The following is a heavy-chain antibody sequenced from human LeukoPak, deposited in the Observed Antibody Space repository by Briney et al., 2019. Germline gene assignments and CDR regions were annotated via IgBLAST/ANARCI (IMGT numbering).Heavy chain of an antibody. J-gene: IGHJ6*02. CDR1: GYTFTGYY. V-gene: IGHV1-2*02. CDR2: INPNSGGT. D-gene: IGHD3-3*01. CDR3: ARSYRFLDAYYYYYGMDV. Sequence: ASVKVSCKASGYTFTGYYMRWVRQAPGQGLEWMGWINPNSGGTNYAQKFQDRVTMTRDTSISTAYMELSRLRSDDTAVYYCARSYRFLDAYYYYYGMDVWGQGTTVTVSS.